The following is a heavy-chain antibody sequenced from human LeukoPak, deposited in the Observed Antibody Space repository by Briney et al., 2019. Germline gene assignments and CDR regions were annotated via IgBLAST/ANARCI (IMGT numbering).Heavy chain of an antibody. CDR3: ARHFGTGDNFDY. V-gene: IGHV1-8*02. D-gene: IGHD1-1*01. J-gene: IGHJ4*02. CDR2: MHPNSDDT. Sequence: ASVKVSCKASGYTFTGYYMHWVRQAPGQGLEWMGWMHPNSDDTGYAQKFQGRVTMTRNTSISTAYMELSSLRPEDTAVYYCARHFGTGDNFDYWGQGALVTVSS. CDR1: GYTFTGYY.